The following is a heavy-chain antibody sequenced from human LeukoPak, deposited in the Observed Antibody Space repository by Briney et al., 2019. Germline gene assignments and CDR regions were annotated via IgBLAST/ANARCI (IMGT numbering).Heavy chain of an antibody. CDR1: GFTFSSYS. CDR3: ARDGLGYLSSTSCRPFDY. D-gene: IGHD2-2*01. J-gene: IGHJ4*02. V-gene: IGHV3-48*01. Sequence: GGSLRLSCAASGFTFSSYSMNWVRQAPGKGLEWVSYIISSRSTIYYAYSVKGPFTMSRANAKNSLNLQMKRPWAEDTAVYYSARDGLGYLSSTSCRPFDYWGQGTLVTVSS. CDR2: IISSRSTI.